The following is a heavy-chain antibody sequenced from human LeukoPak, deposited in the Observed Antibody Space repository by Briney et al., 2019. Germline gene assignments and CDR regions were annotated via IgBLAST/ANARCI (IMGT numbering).Heavy chain of an antibody. D-gene: IGHD6-19*01. CDR3: ARDNSIGWRPYYFDY. V-gene: IGHV1-24*01. CDR2: FDPEDGET. Sequence: ASVKVSCKVSGYTLTELSMHWVRQAPGKGLEWMGGFDPEDGETIYAQKFQGRLTITADKSTTTAYMELSSFRSEDTAVYYCARDNSIGWRPYYFDYWGQGTLVTVSS. CDR1: GYTLTELS. J-gene: IGHJ4*02.